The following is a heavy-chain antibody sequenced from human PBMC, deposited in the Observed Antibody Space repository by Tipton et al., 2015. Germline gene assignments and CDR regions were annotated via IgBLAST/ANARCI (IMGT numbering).Heavy chain of an antibody. J-gene: IGHJ4*02. CDR3: ATGRSIAARPFDY. CDR2: IYYSGDT. CDR1: GDSITSNNHY. Sequence: TLSLTCNVSGDSITSNNHYWGWIRQPPGKGLEWVGTIYYSGDTFYNPSLKSRIAVSVDTSKNQFSLRLNSVTAADTAVYYCATGRSIAARPFDYWGQGTLVTVSS. D-gene: IGHD6-6*01. V-gene: IGHV4-39*07.